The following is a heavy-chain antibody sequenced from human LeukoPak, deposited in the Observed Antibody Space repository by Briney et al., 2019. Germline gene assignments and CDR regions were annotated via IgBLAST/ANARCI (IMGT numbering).Heavy chain of an antibody. CDR3: ARAFYSPHC. Sequence: KRSETLSLTCTVSGGSISSDYWSWIRQPPGKGLEWIGYIYYSGRTYYNPSLKSRITISVETSKNQFSLKLSSVTAADTAVYYCARAFYSPHCWGQGTLVSVSS. V-gene: IGHV4-59*01. D-gene: IGHD4-11*01. J-gene: IGHJ4*02. CDR1: GGSISSDY. CDR2: IYYSGRT.